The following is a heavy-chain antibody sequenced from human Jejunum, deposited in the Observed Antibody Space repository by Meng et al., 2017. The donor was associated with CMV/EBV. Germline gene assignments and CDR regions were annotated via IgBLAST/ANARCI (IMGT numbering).Heavy chain of an antibody. Sequence: CAASGVSFSTYGMHWVRQAPGKGLEWVAAIWHDGTNKFYADSVKGRFTISRDNSKNTLYLQMNSLRVEDTAVYYCARDIIVGVTHFDYWGQGTLVTVSS. CDR2: IWHDGTNK. J-gene: IGHJ4*02. D-gene: IGHD1-26*01. CDR1: GVSFSTYG. CDR3: ARDIIVGVTHFDY. V-gene: IGHV3-33*01.